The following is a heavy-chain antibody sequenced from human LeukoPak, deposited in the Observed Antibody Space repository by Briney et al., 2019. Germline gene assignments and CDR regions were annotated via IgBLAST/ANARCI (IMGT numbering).Heavy chain of an antibody. D-gene: IGHD3-16*02. CDR1: GGSISSYY. CDR2: IYHSGST. CDR3: AGGRSSNWFDP. Sequence: PSETLSLTCTVSGGSISSYYWSWIRQPPGKGLEWIGYIYHSGSTNYNPSLKSRVTMSVDTSKNQFSLKLNSVTAADTAVYYCAGGRSSNWFDPWGQGTLVTVSS. J-gene: IGHJ5*02. V-gene: IGHV4-59*01.